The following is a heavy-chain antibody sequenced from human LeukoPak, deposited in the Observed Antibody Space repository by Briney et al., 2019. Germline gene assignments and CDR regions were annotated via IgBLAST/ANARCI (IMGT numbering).Heavy chain of an antibody. CDR3: GRHEHPYSSGWT. J-gene: IGHJ5*02. CDR2: ISYSGST. V-gene: IGHV4-59*08. CDR1: GGSINSYY. Sequence: SETLSLTCTLSGGSINSYYWSWIRQPPGKGLEWIGYISYSGSTKYNPSLQSRVTISLAPSKNQFSLRLSSVTAADTAVYYCGRHEHPYSSGWTWGQGTLVTVSS. D-gene: IGHD6-19*01.